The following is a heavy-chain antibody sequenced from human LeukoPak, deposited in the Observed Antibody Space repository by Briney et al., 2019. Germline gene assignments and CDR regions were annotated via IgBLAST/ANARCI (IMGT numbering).Heavy chain of an antibody. Sequence: GGSLRLSCAASGFTFSSYEMNWVRQAPGKGLEWVSYISSSGSTIYYADSVKGRFIISRDNAKNSLYLQMNSLRAEDTAVYYCARDGIYYYDSSGYFPLDYWGQGTLVTVSS. V-gene: IGHV3-48*03. CDR1: GFTFSSYE. D-gene: IGHD3-22*01. J-gene: IGHJ4*02. CDR2: ISSSGSTI. CDR3: ARDGIYYYDSSGYFPLDY.